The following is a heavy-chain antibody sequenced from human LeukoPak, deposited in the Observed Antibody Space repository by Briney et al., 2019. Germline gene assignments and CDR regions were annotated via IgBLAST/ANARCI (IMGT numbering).Heavy chain of an antibody. V-gene: IGHV3-7*05. D-gene: IGHD3-10*01. CDR2: IREVGSEK. J-gene: IGHJ4*02. CDR1: RFAFSIYS. CDR3: AKTRRVFDY. Sequence: GGSLRLSSAASRFAFSIYSMTWVRQAPGKGLVWVANIREVGSEKYYVDPVKRRFTISRDNAKNSVYLQMNSMRDEDTDVYYCAKTRRVFDYWGQGTLVTVSS.